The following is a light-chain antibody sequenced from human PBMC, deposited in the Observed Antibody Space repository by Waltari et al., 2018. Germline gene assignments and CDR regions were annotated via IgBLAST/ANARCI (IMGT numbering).Light chain of an antibody. V-gene: IGLV3-1*01. CDR1: KLGDKY. CDR3: QAWDNNRVV. J-gene: IGLJ2*01. CDR2: EDR. Sequence: SYKLTQPPSVSVSPGQTARITCSGDKLGDKYVCWYQQKPGQSPVLVIYEDRKRPSGIPERFSGSNSGNTATLTISGTQAMDEADYYCQAWDNNRVVLGGGTKLTV.